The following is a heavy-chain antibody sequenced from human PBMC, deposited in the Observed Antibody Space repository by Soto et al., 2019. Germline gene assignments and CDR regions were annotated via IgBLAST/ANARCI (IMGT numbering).Heavy chain of an antibody. CDR3: ARGIVATIIPPFDY. J-gene: IGHJ4*02. Sequence: GGSLRLSCAASGFTFSSYSMNWVRQAPGKGLEWVSSISSSSSYIYYADSVKGRFTISRDNAKNSLYLQMNSLRAEDTAVYYCARGIVATIIPPFDYWGQGTLVTVSS. CDR1: GFTFSSYS. V-gene: IGHV3-21*01. D-gene: IGHD5-12*01. CDR2: ISSSSSYI.